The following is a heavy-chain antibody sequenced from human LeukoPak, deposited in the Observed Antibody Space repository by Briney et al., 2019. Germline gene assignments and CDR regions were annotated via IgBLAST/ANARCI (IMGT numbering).Heavy chain of an antibody. CDR1: GFAFSSFA. J-gene: IGHJ6*03. D-gene: IGHD6-19*01. Sequence: GGSLRLSCAASGFAFSSFAMGWVRRSPGRGRDGLLPFNGVEIPTFYADSVKGRFTISRDNSKNTLYLHMDSLRPDDTAIYYCTKELHVAVSVADYYYFYMDVWGRGTAVTVSS. CDR3: TKELHVAVSVADYYYFYMDV. V-gene: IGHV3-23*01. CDR2: FNGVEIPT.